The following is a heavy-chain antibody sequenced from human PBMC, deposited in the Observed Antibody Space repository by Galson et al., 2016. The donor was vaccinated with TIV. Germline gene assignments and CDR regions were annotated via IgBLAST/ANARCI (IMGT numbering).Heavy chain of an antibody. D-gene: IGHD1-26*01. CDR1: GLSVSINY. CDR2: ISDRGKT. J-gene: IGHJ6*02. V-gene: IGHV3-66*03. CDR3: ARDRIVDATYYYYYYGMDV. Sequence: SLRLSCAASGLSVSINYMTWVRQPPGKGLEWVSLISDRGKTYYSDSVKGRFTISRDNSRITLYLQMNGLRAEDTAVYYCARDRIVDATYYYYYYGMDVWGQGTAVTVSS.